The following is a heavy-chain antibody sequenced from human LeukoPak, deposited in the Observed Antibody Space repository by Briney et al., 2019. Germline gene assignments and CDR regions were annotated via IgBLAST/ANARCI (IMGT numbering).Heavy chain of an antibody. J-gene: IGHJ4*02. V-gene: IGHV3-30-3*01. Sequence: GGSLRLSCAASGIAFSNYAMHWVRQAPGKGLEWVAVISYDGSNKYYADSVKGRFTISRDNSKNTLYLQMNSLRAEDTAVYYCAKVVVIAISNFDYWGQGTLVTVSS. CDR1: GIAFSNYA. D-gene: IGHD2-21*01. CDR2: ISYDGSNK. CDR3: AKVVVIAISNFDY.